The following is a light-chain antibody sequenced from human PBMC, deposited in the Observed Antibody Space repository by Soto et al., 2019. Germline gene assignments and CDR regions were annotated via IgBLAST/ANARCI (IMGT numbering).Light chain of an antibody. V-gene: IGKV1-5*03. CDR3: QQYNGYWT. Sequence: DIQMTQSPSTLSASVGDRVTITCRANQSISDLLAWYQQKPGKAPKLLIYKASSLKSGVPSRFSGSGSGTEYTLTISSLQPDDFASYYCQQYNGYWTFGQGTKVEIK. CDR2: KAS. J-gene: IGKJ1*01. CDR1: QSISDL.